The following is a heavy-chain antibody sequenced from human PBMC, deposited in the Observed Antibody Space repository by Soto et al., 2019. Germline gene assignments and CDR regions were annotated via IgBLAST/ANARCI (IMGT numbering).Heavy chain of an antibody. V-gene: IGHV4-30-4*01. CDR1: GGPIKTGDYY. D-gene: IGHD3-10*01. CDR2: VFYSGAT. J-gene: IGHJ4*02. Sequence: SETLSLTCNVSGGPIKTGDYYWNWIRQPPGKGLEWIGYVFYSGATNYSPSLKSRAAISMDTPKNQFSLSLTSVTAADTAVYYCARAGFSYGHLLFWGQGIRVTVSS. CDR3: ARAGFSYGHLLF.